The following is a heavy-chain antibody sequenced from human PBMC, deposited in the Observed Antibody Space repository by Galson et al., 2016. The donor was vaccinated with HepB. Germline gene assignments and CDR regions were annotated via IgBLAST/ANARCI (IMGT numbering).Heavy chain of an antibody. CDR3: ARGVGLTGPPFFDS. Sequence: SLRLSCAASGFSVNNYYMNWVRQAPGKGLEWISVIYTGDNTNYADAVKGRFVVSRDRSTNKLYLHLNTLRPEDTAIYFCARGVGLTGPPFFDSWGQGALVTVSS. CDR2: IYTGDNT. J-gene: IGHJ4*02. V-gene: IGHV3-53*01. D-gene: IGHD1-20*01. CDR1: GFSVNNYY.